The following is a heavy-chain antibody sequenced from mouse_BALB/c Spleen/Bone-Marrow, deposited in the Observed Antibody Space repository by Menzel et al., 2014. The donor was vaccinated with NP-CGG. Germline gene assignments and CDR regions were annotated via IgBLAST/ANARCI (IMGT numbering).Heavy chain of an antibody. CDR2: TDPPTTET. J-gene: IGHJ4*01. CDR1: GYTFTTYW. Sequence: VQLQQSGPELVRPGTSVKMSCKASGYTFTTYWMHWVKQRPGQGLEWIGMTDPPTTETKLNQKFKDKATLNVDKSSNTAYMQLSSLTSEDSAVFYCARWTLALDYRGQGTSVTVSS. CDR3: ARWTLALDY. V-gene: IGHV1-59*01.